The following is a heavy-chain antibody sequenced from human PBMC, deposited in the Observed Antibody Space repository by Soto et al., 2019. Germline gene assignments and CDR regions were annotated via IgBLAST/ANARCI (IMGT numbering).Heavy chain of an antibody. CDR1: GFTFSSYG. CDR3: AKDRGANDWYFDL. CDR2: ISYDGSNK. D-gene: IGHD3-10*01. Sequence: QVQLVESGGGVVQPGRSLRLSCAASGFTFSSYGMHWVRQAPGKGLEWVAVISYDGSNKYYADSVKGRFTISRDNSKNTLYLQMNSLRAEDTAVYYCAKDRGANDWYFDLWGRGTLVTVSS. J-gene: IGHJ2*01. V-gene: IGHV3-30*18.